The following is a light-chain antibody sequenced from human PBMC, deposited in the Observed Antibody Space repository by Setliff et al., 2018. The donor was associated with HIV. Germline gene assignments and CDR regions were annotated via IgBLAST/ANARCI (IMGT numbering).Light chain of an antibody. CDR1: SSDIGRYNY. V-gene: IGLV2-14*01. CDR2: EVS. Sequence: QSVLTQPASVSGSPGQSITISCTGTSSDIGRYNYVSWYQQHPGQAPKIIIYEVSNRPSGVSNRFSGSKSGNTASLTISGLQGEDEADYYCSSYSISSTLVVFGGGTKVTVL. J-gene: IGLJ2*01. CDR3: SSYSISSTLVV.